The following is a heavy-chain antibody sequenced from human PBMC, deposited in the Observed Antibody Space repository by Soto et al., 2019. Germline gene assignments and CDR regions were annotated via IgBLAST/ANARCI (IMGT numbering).Heavy chain of an antibody. CDR1: GFTFSGYT. V-gene: IGHV3-64*01. CDR2: ISSNGGYT. D-gene: IGHD6-19*01. J-gene: IGHJ4*02. CDR3: ARDHRTDSGWYDY. Sequence: GGSLRLSCAASGFTFSGYTMHWARQAPGKGLEYVSAISSNGGYTYYANSVKGRFTISRDNSKNTRYLQMGSLRAEDMAVYYCARDHRTDSGWYDYWGQGTLVTVSS.